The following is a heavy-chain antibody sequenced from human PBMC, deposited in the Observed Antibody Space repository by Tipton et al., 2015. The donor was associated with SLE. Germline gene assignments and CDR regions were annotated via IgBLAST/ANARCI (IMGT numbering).Heavy chain of an antibody. CDR2: IYYSGST. Sequence: TLSLTCTVSGGSISSYYWSWIRQPPGKGLEWIGYIYYSGSTNYNPSLKSRVTISVDTPKNQFSLKLSSVTAADTAVYYCASARVGATDAFDIWGQGTMVTVSS. D-gene: IGHD1-26*01. CDR3: ASARVGATDAFDI. V-gene: IGHV4-59*08. CDR1: GGSISSYY. J-gene: IGHJ3*02.